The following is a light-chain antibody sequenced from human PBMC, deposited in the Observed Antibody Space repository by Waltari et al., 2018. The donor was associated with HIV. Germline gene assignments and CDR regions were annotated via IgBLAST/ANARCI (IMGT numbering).Light chain of an antibody. CDR3: QSYDSSLSDSRV. J-gene: IGLJ3*02. V-gene: IGLV1-40*01. Sequence: QSVLTQPPSVSGAPGQRVTIPCPGSSSSIGAGYDVHWYQQLPGTAPKLLIYANTNRPSGVPDRFSGSKSGTSASLAITGLQAEDEADYYCQSYDSSLSDSRVFGGGTKLTVL. CDR2: ANT. CDR1: SSSIGAGYD.